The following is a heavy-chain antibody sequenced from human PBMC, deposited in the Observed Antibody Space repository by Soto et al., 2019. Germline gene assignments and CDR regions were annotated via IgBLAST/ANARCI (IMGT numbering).Heavy chain of an antibody. CDR2: INPNTGGI. CDR3: ARSLSTISPRPDY. Sequence: ASVKVSCKASGYTFTDYFIHWVRQAPGQGLEWMGWINPNTGGINYAQKFQGRVTMTRDTSISTAYMELRGLRSDDTALYFCARSLSTISPRPDYWGQGTLVTVSS. V-gene: IGHV1-2*02. CDR1: GYTFTDYF. D-gene: IGHD6-6*01. J-gene: IGHJ4*02.